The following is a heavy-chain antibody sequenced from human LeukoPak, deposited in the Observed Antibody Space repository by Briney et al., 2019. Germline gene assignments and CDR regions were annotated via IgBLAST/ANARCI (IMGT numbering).Heavy chain of an antibody. CDR2: IYYSGST. V-gene: IGHV4-59*01. CDR1: GGSISSYY. D-gene: IGHD6-19*01. J-gene: IGHJ2*01. Sequence: SETLSLTCTVSGGSISSYYWSWIRQPPGKGLEWIGYIYYSGSTNYNPSLKSRVTISLDTSKNQFSLKLSSVAAADTAVYYCARDSSGWYRYFDLGGRGTLVTVSS. CDR3: ARDSSGWYRYFDL.